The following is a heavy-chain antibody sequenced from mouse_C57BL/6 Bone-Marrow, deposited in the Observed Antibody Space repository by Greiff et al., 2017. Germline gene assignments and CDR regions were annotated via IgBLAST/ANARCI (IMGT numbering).Heavy chain of an antibody. CDR3: ERDYGSSYWFAD. Sequence: QVQLQQSGAELAKPGASVKLSCKASGYTFTSYGISWVKQRTGQGLEWIGEIYPRSGNTYYNEKFKGKATLTSAKSSSPAYMALRSLTAEDCAVYVGERDYGSSYWFADWGTGTLVTVSA. D-gene: IGHD1-1*01. CDR2: IYPRSGNT. CDR1: GYTFTSYG. V-gene: IGHV1-81*01. J-gene: IGHJ3*01.